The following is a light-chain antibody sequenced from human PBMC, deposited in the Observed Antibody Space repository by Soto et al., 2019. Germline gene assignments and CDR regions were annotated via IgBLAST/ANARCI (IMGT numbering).Light chain of an antibody. CDR3: QSYDSSLSGYV. CDR2: GNN. V-gene: IGLV1-40*01. J-gene: IGLJ1*01. Sequence: QSVLTQPPSVSGAPGQGVTISFAGSSANIGAAYNVDWYQQLPGTAPKLLIYGNNNRPSGVPARFSGSKSGTSASLAIAGLQAEDEGDYYCQSYDSSLSGYVFGTGTKVTVL. CDR1: SANIGAAYN.